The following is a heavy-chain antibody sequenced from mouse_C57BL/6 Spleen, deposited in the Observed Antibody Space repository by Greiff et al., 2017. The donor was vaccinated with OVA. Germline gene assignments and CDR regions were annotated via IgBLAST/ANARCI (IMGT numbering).Heavy chain of an antibody. CDR2: IDPSDSYT. J-gene: IGHJ2*01. CDR1: GYTFTSYW. V-gene: IGHV1-69*01. Sequence: QVQLQQPGAELVMPGASVKLSCKASGYTFTSYWMHWVKQRPGQGIEWIGEIDPSDSYTNYNQKFKGKSTLTVEKSSSTAYMQLSILTSEASAVDYCARWGYDYDGFDYWGQGTTLTVSS. D-gene: IGHD2-4*01. CDR3: ARWGYDYDGFDY.